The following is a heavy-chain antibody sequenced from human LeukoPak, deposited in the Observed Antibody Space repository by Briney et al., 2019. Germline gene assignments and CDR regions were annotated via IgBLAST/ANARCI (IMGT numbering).Heavy chain of an antibody. V-gene: IGHV1-69*04. D-gene: IGHD5-12*01. Sequence: GASVKVSCKASGGTFSSYAISWVRQAPGQGLEWMGRIIPILGIANYAQKFQGRVTITADKSTSTAYMELSSLRSEDTAVYYCARGYSGYATDGKVGFQHWGQGTLVTVSS. CDR3: ARGYSGYATDGKVGFQH. J-gene: IGHJ1*01. CDR2: IIPILGIA. CDR1: GGTFSSYA.